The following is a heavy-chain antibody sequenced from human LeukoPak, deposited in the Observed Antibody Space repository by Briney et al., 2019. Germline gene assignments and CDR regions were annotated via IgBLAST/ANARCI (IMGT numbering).Heavy chain of an antibody. Sequence: SQTLSLTCAISGDRVSSNTASWNWIRQSPSRGLEWLGGTYYRSKWSSDYAVSVRSRITINPDTSKNQFSLQLNSVTPEDTAVYYCVRGASVLRGFDTWGLGPMVTVSS. D-gene: IGHD1-26*01. CDR2: TYYRSKWSS. CDR3: VRGASVLRGFDT. V-gene: IGHV6-1*01. CDR1: GDRVSSNTAS. J-gene: IGHJ3*02.